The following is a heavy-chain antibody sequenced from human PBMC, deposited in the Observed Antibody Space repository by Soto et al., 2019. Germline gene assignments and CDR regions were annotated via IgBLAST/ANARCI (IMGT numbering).Heavy chain of an antibody. CDR3: ARGPSPLAY. D-gene: IGHD6-6*01. V-gene: IGHV6-1*01. Sequence: QVQVQQSGPGLRKPSQTLSLTCAVSVDSVSSNSAAWNWIRQSPSRGLEWLGRTYYRSKWYSDYAGSVKSRITINADTSKNQFSLHLNSVTPQDTAVYYCARGPSPLAYWGRGTAVTVSS. CDR2: TYYRSKWYS. J-gene: IGHJ4*02. CDR1: VDSVSSNSAA.